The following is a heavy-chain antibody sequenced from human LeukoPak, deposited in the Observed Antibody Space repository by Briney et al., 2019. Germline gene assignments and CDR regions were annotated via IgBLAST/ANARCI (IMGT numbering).Heavy chain of an antibody. D-gene: IGHD2-21*02. J-gene: IGHJ5*01. V-gene: IGHV3-74*01. CDR2: IDDVGSGT. CDR1: GFTLSSNW. Sequence: GGSLRLSCAVSGFTLSSNWMHWVRQVPGKGLVWVSRIDDVGSGTSYADSVKGRFTISRDDAKNTVYLQINSLRAEDTAVYYCATVFDFWGQGTLVTVSS. CDR3: ATVFDF.